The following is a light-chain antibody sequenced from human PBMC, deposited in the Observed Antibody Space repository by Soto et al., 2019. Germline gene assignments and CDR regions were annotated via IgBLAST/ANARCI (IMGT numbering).Light chain of an antibody. Sequence: QSVLTQSPSASGTPGQRVTISCSGSASTIGRNYVYWYQQLPGTAPKLLIYRNSQRPSGVPDRFSGSKSGTSASLAISGLRSEDEADYYCAAWDDNLSGFYVFGDGTKLTV. CDR1: ASTIGRNY. CDR2: RNS. V-gene: IGLV1-47*01. J-gene: IGLJ1*01. CDR3: AAWDDNLSGFYV.